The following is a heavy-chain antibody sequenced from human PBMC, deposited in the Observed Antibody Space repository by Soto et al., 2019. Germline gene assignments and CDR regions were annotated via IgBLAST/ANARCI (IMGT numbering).Heavy chain of an antibody. CDR3: ARTGGYFDWLPPYYFDY. CDR2: IYYSGST. CDR1: GGPMSSFY. J-gene: IGHJ4*02. Sequence: SETLSLTCTVSGGPMSSFYWTWIRQPPGKGLEWIGYIYYSGSTNYNPSLKSRVTMSVDTSKNHFSLKLSSVTAADTAVYYCARTGGYFDWLPPYYFDYWGQGTLVTVSS. V-gene: IGHV4-59*01. D-gene: IGHD3-9*01.